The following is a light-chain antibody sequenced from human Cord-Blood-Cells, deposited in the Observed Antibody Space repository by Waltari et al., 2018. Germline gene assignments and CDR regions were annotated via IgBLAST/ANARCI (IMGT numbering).Light chain of an antibody. Sequence: QSALTQPRSVSGSPGQSVTLSCTGTSSAVGGYNSVYWYQQHPGKAPKLMIYDVSKRPSGVPDRFSGSKSGNTASLTISGLQAEDEADYYCCSYAGSYTVVFGGGTKLTVL. J-gene: IGLJ2*01. CDR2: DVS. CDR1: SSAVGGYNS. V-gene: IGLV2-11*01. CDR3: CSYAGSYTVV.